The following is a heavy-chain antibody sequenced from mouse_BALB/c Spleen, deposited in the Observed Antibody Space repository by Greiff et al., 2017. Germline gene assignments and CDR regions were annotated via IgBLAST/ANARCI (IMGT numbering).Heavy chain of an antibody. Sequence: EVKLQESGGGLVKPGGSLKLSCAASGFTFSSYTMSWVRQTPEKRLEWVATISSGGSYTYYPDSVKGRFTISRDNAKNTLYLQMSSLKSEDTAMYYCTRAGSSYDYYAMDYWGQGTSVTVSS. J-gene: IGHJ4*01. V-gene: IGHV5-6-4*01. CDR3: TRAGSSYDYYAMDY. D-gene: IGHD1-1*01. CDR2: ISSGGSYT. CDR1: GFTFSSYT.